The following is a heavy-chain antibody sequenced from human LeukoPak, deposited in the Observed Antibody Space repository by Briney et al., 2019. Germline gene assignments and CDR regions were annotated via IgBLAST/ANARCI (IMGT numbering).Heavy chain of an antibody. J-gene: IGHJ5*02. D-gene: IGHD6-13*01. V-gene: IGHV4-39*07. CDR3: ARAGIAAAGWFDP. Sequence: PSETLSLTCTVSGGSISSSTYYWGWIRQPPGKGLEWIGNIYYSGSTYYNPSLKSRVTISVDTSKNQFSLKLSSVTAADTAVYYCARAGIAAAGWFDPWGQGTLVTVSS. CDR1: GGSISSSTYY. CDR2: IYYSGST.